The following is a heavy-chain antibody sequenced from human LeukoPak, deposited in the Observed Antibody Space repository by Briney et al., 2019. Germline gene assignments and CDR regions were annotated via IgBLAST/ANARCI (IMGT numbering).Heavy chain of an antibody. CDR3: ARDSGTTGEVKFDP. CDR1: GYTFTSYG. J-gene: IGHJ5*02. V-gene: IGHV1-46*01. CDR2: INPSGGST. D-gene: IGHD3-10*01. Sequence: ASVKVSCKASGYTFTSYGISWVRQAPGQGLEWMGIINPSGGSTSYAQKFQGRVTMTRDMSTSTVYMELSSLRSEDTAVYYCARDSGTTGEVKFDPWGQGTLVTVSS.